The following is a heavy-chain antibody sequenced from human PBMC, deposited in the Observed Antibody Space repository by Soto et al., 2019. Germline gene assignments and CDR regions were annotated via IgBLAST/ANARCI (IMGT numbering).Heavy chain of an antibody. D-gene: IGHD2-15*01. CDR1: GFTFSDYD. J-gene: IGHJ6*03. CDR3: ARVRIVGNTKICYTDV. V-gene: IGHV3-11*01. Sequence: QVQLVESGGGLVKPGGSLRLSCAASGFTFSDYDMSWIRHAPGKGLEWVSDISSSGTSIYYAASVKGPFTISRDNAKNTLYLEVNSLRAEDTAVDYCARVRIVGNTKICYTDVWGKGTTVTVSS. CDR2: ISSSGTSI.